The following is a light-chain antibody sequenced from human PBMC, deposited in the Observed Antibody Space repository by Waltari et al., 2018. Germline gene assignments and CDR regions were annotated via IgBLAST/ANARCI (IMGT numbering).Light chain of an antibody. CDR2: GNS. J-gene: IGLJ2*01. CDR1: SPNLGAGDD. V-gene: IGLV1-40*01. Sequence: QSGLTQPPSVSGAPGQRVTISCTGSSPNLGAGDDVHWYQLLPGTAPKLLIYGNSNRPSGVPDRFSGSKSGTSASLAITGLQAEDEADYYCQSYDSSLSGSIFGGGTKLTVL. CDR3: QSYDSSLSGSI.